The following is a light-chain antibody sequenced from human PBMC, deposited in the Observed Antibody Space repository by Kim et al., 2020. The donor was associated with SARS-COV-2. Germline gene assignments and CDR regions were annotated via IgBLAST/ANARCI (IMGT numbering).Light chain of an antibody. Sequence: SASVGDRVTITCRASQSISRYLNWYQQRPGKAPKLLISAASSLQSGVPSRCSGSGSETDFSLTISSLQPEDLETYYCQQGSSAPRTFGQGTKLEI. CDR1: QSISRY. J-gene: IGKJ2*01. CDR2: AAS. V-gene: IGKV1-39*01. CDR3: QQGSSAPRT.